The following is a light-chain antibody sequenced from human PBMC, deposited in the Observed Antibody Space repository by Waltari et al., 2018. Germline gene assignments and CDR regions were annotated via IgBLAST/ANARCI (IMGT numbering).Light chain of an antibody. CDR3: HQSYKAPQT. J-gene: IGKJ4*01. Sequence: DIQMTQSPSSLSASVGDRVTITCRASQSISTALSWYLQKPGNAPKLLIYAASLLQDGVPSRFRGSGSGTDFTLTISNLQPEDFATYFCHQSYKAPQTFGGGTRLEIK. CDR2: AAS. CDR1: QSISTA. V-gene: IGKV1-39*01.